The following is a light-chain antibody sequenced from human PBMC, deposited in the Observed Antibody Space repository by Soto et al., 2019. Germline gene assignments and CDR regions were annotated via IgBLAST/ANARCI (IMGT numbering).Light chain of an antibody. V-gene: IGLV1-40*01. CDR2: GNS. CDR3: QSYDSSLSAHVV. Sequence: QSVLTQPPSVSGAPGQRVTISCTGSSSNIGAGYDVHWYQQLPGTAPKLLIYGNSNRPSGVPDRFSGSKSGTSASLAITGRQAEDEADYYCQSYDSSLSAHVVFGGGTKLTVL. CDR1: SSNIGAGYD. J-gene: IGLJ2*01.